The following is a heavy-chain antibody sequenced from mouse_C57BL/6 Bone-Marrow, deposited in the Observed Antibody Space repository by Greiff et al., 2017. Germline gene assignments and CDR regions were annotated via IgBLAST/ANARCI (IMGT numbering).Heavy chain of an antibody. Sequence: EVMLVESGGGLVQPGGSLKLSCAASGFTFSDYYMYWVRQTPEKRLEWVAYISNGGGSTYYPDTVKGRFTISRENAKNTLYLQMSRLTSEDTAMYYCARRDGGFAYWGQGTLVTVSA. CDR3: ARRDGGFAY. CDR1: GFTFSDYY. V-gene: IGHV5-12*01. D-gene: IGHD1-1*01. CDR2: ISNGGGST. J-gene: IGHJ3*01.